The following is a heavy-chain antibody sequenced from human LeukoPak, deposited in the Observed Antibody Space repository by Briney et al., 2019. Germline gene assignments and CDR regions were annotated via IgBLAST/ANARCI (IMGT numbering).Heavy chain of an antibody. CDR2: FDPEDGET. J-gene: IGHJ4*02. D-gene: IGHD1-26*01. CDR1: GYTLTVLS. CDR3: ATSSGELLGREFDY. Sequence: ASVTVSCKVSGYTLTVLSMHWVRQAPGKGLEWMGGFDPEDGETIYAEKFQGRVTMTEDTSIETAYMELSSLRSEDTAVYYCATSSGELLGREFDYWGQGTLVTVSS. V-gene: IGHV1-24*01.